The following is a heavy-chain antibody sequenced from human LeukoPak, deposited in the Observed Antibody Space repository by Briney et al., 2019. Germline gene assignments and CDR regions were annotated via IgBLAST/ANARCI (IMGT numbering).Heavy chain of an antibody. V-gene: IGHV1-69*06. CDR1: GGTFSSYA. Sequence: SVKVSCRASGGTFSSYAISWVRQAPGQGLEWMGGIIPIFGTANYAQKFQGRVTITADKSTSTAYMELSSLRSEDTAVYYCARLRIAAAGTGDYWGQGTLVTVSS. D-gene: IGHD6-13*01. J-gene: IGHJ4*02. CDR3: ARLRIAAAGTGDY. CDR2: IIPIFGTA.